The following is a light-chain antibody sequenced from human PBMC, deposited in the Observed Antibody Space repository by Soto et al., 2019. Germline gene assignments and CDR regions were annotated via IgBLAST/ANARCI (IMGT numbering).Light chain of an antibody. J-gene: IGKJ4*01. CDR2: AAS. CDR1: QGISSY. V-gene: IGKV1-9*01. CDR3: QQLNSYPRLT. Sequence: DIQLTQSPSFLSASVGDRVTITCRASQGISSYLAWYQQKPGKAPKLLIYAASTLRSGVPSRFSGSGSGTEVTLTISSLQPEDFATYYWQQLNSYPRLTFGGGTKVEMK.